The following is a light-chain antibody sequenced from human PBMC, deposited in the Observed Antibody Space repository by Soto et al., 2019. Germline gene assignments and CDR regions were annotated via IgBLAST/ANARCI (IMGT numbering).Light chain of an antibody. Sequence: QSVLTQPPSASGTPGQRVTISCSGSSSNIGTNTVNWYQQLPGAAPKLLISDEYDRSSGVPDRFSASKSGTSASLAISGLQSEDEAAYYCATWDDSLNGRVFGGGTKLTVL. J-gene: IGLJ2*01. CDR2: DEY. V-gene: IGLV1-44*01. CDR3: ATWDDSLNGRV. CDR1: SSNIGTNT.